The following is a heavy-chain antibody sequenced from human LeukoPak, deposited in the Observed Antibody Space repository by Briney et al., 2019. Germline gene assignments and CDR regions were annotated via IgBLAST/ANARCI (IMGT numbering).Heavy chain of an antibody. V-gene: IGHV3-30*02. CDR1: GFTFSTYG. CDR2: IRYDGNNG. Sequence: PGGSLRLSCAASGFTFSTYGMHWVRQAPGKGLEWVAFIRYDGNNGYYAESVKGRFTISRDNSKNTLYLQMTSLRAEDPALYYCAEDRGDSSGYYEDYWGQGTLVTVSS. CDR3: AEDRGDSSGYYEDY. D-gene: IGHD3-22*01. J-gene: IGHJ4*02.